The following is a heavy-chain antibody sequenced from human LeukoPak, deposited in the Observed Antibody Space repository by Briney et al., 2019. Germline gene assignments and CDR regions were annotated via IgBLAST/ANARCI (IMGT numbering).Heavy chain of an antibody. J-gene: IGHJ4*02. Sequence: GGSLRLSCAASGCIFSDYSMNWVRQAPGKGLEWISYVGIDSGNTKYADSVKGRFTISEDNAKKSLYLQMSSLRVEDTAVYYCARDYRFAFDNWGQGTLVTVSS. V-gene: IGHV3-21*05. CDR2: VGIDSGNT. CDR3: ARDYRFAFDN. CDR1: GCIFSDYS.